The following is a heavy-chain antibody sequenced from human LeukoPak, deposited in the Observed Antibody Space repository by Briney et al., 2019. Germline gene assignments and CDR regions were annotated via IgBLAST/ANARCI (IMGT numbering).Heavy chain of an antibody. CDR2: IYYSGST. D-gene: IGHD1-26*01. Sequence: SETLSLTCTVSGGSISGYYWSWIRLPPGKGLEWIGYIYYSGSTDYNPSFKSRVTISVDTSKNQFSLKLSSVTAADTAVYYCARHGSTSFDYWGQGTLVTVSS. V-gene: IGHV4-59*08. J-gene: IGHJ4*02. CDR3: ARHGSTSFDY. CDR1: GGSISGYY.